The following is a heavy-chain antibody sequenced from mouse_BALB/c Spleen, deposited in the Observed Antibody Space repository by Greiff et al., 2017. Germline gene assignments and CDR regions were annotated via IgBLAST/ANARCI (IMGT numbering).Heavy chain of an antibody. V-gene: IGHV5-4*02. CDR2: ISDGGSYT. CDR1: GFTFSDYY. D-gene: IGHD2-10*01. CDR3: AGPPYYGNYAWFAY. J-gene: IGHJ3*01. Sequence: EVKLVESGGGLVKPGGSLKLSCAASGFTFSDYYMYWVRQTPEKRLEWVATISDGGSYTYYPDSVKGRFTISSDNAKNNLYLQMSSLKSEDTAMYYCAGPPYYGNYAWFAYWGQGTLVTVSA.